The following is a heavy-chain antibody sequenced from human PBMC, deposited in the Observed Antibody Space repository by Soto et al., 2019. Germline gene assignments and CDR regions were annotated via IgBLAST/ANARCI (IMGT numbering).Heavy chain of an antibody. CDR2: IYWDDDK. J-gene: IGHJ4*02. D-gene: IGHD3-10*01. CDR1: GFSLSTSGVG. V-gene: IGHV2-5*02. Sequence: QITLKESGPTLVKPTQTLTLTCTFSGFSLSTSGVGVGWIRQPPGKALEWLALIYWDDDKRYSPSLKSRLTITRDTPKNPVVLTMTNMDPLDTATYFCAHSGGEGYCFDYWRQGTLVTVSS. CDR3: AHSGGEGYCFDY.